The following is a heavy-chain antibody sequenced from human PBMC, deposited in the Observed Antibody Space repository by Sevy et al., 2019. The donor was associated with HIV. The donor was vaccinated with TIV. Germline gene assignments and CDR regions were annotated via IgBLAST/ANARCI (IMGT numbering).Heavy chain of an antibody. CDR1: GFTFSSYG. CDR2: ISYDGSNK. J-gene: IGHJ4*02. CDR3: AKTGTPYDFWSGYYDY. D-gene: IGHD3-3*01. Sequence: GGSLRLSCAASGFTFSSYGMHWVRQAPGKGLEWVAVISYDGSNKYYADSVKDRFTISRDNSKNTLYLQMNSLRAEDTAVYYCAKTGTPYDFWSGYYDYWGQGTLVTVSS. V-gene: IGHV3-30*18.